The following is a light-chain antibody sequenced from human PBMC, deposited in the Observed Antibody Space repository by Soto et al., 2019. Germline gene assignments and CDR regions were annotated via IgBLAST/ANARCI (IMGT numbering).Light chain of an antibody. J-gene: IGLJ1*01. CDR3: AAWDDSLNGYV. V-gene: IGLV1-44*01. CDR2: NNN. Sequence: HSVLTQPPSASGTPLQRVTISCSGGSSNIGTNAVNWYQQLPGTAPKLLIYNNNQRPSGVPDRFSGSKSGTSASLAISGLQSEDEADYYCAAWDDSLNGYVFGTGTKVTVL. CDR1: SSNIGTNA.